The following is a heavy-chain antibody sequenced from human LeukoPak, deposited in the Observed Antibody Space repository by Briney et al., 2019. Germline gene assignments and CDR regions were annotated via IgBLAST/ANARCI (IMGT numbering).Heavy chain of an antibody. Sequence: PSETLSLTCTVSGGSISSSSYYWGWIRQPPGKGLEWIGSIYYSGSTYYNPSLKSRVTISVGTSKNQFSLKLSSVTAADTAVYYCARHTYSSSWPYFDYWGQGTLVTVSS. J-gene: IGHJ4*02. D-gene: IGHD6-13*01. CDR1: GGSISSSSYY. V-gene: IGHV4-39*01. CDR3: ARHTYSSSWPYFDY. CDR2: IYYSGST.